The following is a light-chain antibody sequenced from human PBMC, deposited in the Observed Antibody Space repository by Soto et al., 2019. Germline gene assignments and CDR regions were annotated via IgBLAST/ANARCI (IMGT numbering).Light chain of an antibody. Sequence: EILMTQAPDTLSVSPVERGTLSCSASQSVSSNLAWYQQKPGQAPRLLIYGASTRATGIPARFSGSGSGTDFTLTISSLEPEDFAVYYCQQRSNWPPITFGQGTRLEI. V-gene: IGKV3-15*01. CDR3: QQRSNWPPIT. J-gene: IGKJ5*01. CDR1: QSVSSN. CDR2: GAS.